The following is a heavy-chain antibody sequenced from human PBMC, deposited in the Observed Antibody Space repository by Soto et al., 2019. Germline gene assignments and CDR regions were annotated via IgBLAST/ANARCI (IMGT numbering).Heavy chain of an antibody. Sequence: GGSLRLSCAASGFTFSSYAMSWVRQAPGKGLEWVSTIVGSGGAPYYADSVKGRFTISRDNSKNTLYLQMNSLRAEDTAVYYCANSKHLHYGMDVWGQGTTVTVSS. CDR1: GFTFSSYA. D-gene: IGHD2-21*01. CDR3: ANSKHLHYGMDV. CDR2: IVGSGGAP. J-gene: IGHJ6*02. V-gene: IGHV3-23*01.